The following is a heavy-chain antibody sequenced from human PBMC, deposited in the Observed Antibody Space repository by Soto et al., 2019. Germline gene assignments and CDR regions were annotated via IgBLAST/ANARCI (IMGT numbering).Heavy chain of an antibody. Sequence: GASVKVSCKASGYTFTTNGISWVRQAPGQGLEWMGWISVYNDNAKYVQKFQGRVTMTTDSSTNTAYMELRSLRSDDTAVYYCARDHRYCSGGSCYAVDYWGQGTQVTVSS. CDR2: ISVYNDNA. J-gene: IGHJ4*02. D-gene: IGHD2-15*01. V-gene: IGHV1-18*04. CDR3: ARDHRYCSGGSCYAVDY. CDR1: GYTFTTNG.